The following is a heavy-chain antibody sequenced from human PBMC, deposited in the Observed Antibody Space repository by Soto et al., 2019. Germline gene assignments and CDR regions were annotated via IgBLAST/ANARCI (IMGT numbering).Heavy chain of an antibody. V-gene: IGHV3-74*01. Sequence: EVQLVESGGGLVQPGESLRLSCAASGFTFSSYWMHWVRQAPWKGLVWVSRINSDGSSTSYAGSVKGRFTISRDNAKNTLYLQSNSLRAEDTAVYYCVRTSVVVAAATREDYWGQATMVTVSS. J-gene: IGHJ4*02. D-gene: IGHD2-15*01. CDR3: VRTSVVVAAATREDY. CDR2: INSDGSST. CDR1: GFTFSSYW.